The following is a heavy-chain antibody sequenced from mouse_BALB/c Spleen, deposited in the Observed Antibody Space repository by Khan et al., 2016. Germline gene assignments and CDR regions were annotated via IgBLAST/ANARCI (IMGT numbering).Heavy chain of an antibody. J-gene: IGHJ2*01. CDR1: GFSIQDTY. CDR3: AIMYYGDY. Sequence: VQLKQSGAELVKPGASVKLSCTASGFSIQDTYIHWVRQRPEQGLDWIGRIAPPNDNTTYDPKFQGKVTIKADTSSNTAYLQHSSQTYEDTAVYYGAIMYYGDYWGQGTTLTVSS. V-gene: IGHV14-3*02. D-gene: IGHD1-1*01. CDR2: IAPPNDNT.